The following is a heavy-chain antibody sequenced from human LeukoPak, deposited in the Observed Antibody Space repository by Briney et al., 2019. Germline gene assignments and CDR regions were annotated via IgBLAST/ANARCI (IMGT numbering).Heavy chain of an antibody. D-gene: IGHD1-26*01. J-gene: IGHJ4*02. Sequence: GGSLRLSCAASGFTFSSYAMHWVRQAPGKGLEWVAVISYDGSNKYYADSVKGRFTISRDNSKNTLYLQMNSLRAEDTAVYYCAREAVSGSYPVSWYFDYWGQGTLVTVSS. CDR2: ISYDGSNK. CDR3: AREAVSGSYPVSWYFDY. V-gene: IGHV3-30*04. CDR1: GFTFSSYA.